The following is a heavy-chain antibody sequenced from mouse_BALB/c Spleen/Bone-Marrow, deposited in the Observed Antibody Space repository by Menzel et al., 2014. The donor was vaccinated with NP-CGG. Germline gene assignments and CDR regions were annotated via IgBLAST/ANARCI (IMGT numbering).Heavy chain of an antibody. Sequence: QVQLQQSGSVLVRPGVSVKLSCEASGYTFTSSWMHWAKQRPGQGLEWIGEIHPNSGNTNYNEKFKGKATLTVDTSSSTAYVDLNSLTSEDSAVYYCALGLPYFDYWSQGTTLTVSS. D-gene: IGHD4-1*01. V-gene: IGHV1S130*01. J-gene: IGHJ2*01. CDR3: ALGLPYFDY. CDR2: IHPNSGNT. CDR1: GYTFTSSW.